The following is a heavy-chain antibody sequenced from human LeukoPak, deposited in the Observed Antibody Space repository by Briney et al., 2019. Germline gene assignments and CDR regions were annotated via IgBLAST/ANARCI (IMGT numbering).Heavy chain of an antibody. CDR2: IIPIFGTA. D-gene: IGHD4-23*01. CDR1: GGTFSSYA. V-gene: IGHV1-69*06. J-gene: IGHJ2*01. Sequence: SVKVSCKASGGTFSSYAISWVRQAPGQGLEWVGGIIPIFGTANYAQKFQGRVTITADKSTSTAYMELSSLRSEDTAVYYCARSVVTLNWYFDLWGRGTLVTVSS. CDR3: ARSVVTLNWYFDL.